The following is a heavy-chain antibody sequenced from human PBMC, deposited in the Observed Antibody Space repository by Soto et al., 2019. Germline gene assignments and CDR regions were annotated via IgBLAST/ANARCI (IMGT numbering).Heavy chain of an antibody. D-gene: IGHD3-10*01. Sequence: GGSLRLSCAASGFTVSSNCMSWVRQAPGKGLEWVSVIYSGGSTYYADSVKGRFTISRDNSKNTLYLQMNSLRAEDTAVYYCGHLAINSGHNDYWGQGTLVTVSS. CDR3: GHLAINSGHNDY. CDR2: IYSGGST. CDR1: GFTVSSNC. V-gene: IGHV3-66*01. J-gene: IGHJ4*02.